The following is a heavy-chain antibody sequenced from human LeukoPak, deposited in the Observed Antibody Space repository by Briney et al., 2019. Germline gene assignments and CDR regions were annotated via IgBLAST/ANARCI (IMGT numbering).Heavy chain of an antibody. CDR2: IIPIFGTA. CDR3: GRTARNRKQWLDEYYFDY. J-gene: IGHJ4*02. V-gene: IGHV1-69*05. D-gene: IGHD6-19*01. Sequence: SVKVSCKASGGTFSSYAISWVRQAPGQALEWMGRIIPIFGTANYAQKFQGRVTITTDESTSTAYMELSSLRSEDTAVYYCGRTARNRKQWLDEYYFDYWGQGTLVTVSS. CDR1: GGTFSSYA.